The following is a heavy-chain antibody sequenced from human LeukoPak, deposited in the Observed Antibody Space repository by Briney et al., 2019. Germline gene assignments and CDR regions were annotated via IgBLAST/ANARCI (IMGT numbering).Heavy chain of an antibody. J-gene: IGHJ3*02. CDR3: ARISYGSTVVTPGDAFDI. D-gene: IGHD4-23*01. CDR2: IYTSGST. Sequence: SETLSLTCTVSGGSISSYYWSWIRQPAGKGLGWIGRIYTSGSTNYNPSLKSRVTMSVDTSKNQFSLKLSSVTAADTAVYYCARISYGSTVVTPGDAFDIWGQGTMVTVSS. CDR1: GGSISSYY. V-gene: IGHV4-4*07.